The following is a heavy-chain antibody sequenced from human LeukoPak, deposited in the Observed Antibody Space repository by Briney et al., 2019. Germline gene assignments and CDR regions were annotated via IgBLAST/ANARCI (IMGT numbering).Heavy chain of an antibody. Sequence: ASVKVSCKASGYTFTSYGITWVRQAPGKGLEWMGWISPFNGNTNYARRFQGRVSLTTDTSTNTTYMELKSLRSDDTAVYYCARQGGQLFYYGDTVFPHWGQGTLVTVSS. V-gene: IGHV1-18*01. CDR2: ISPFNGNT. J-gene: IGHJ4*02. CDR1: GYTFTSYG. CDR3: ARQGGQLFYYGDTVFPH. D-gene: IGHD4-17*01.